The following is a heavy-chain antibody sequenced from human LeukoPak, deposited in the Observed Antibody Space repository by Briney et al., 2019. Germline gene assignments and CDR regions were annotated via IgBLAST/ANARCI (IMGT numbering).Heavy chain of an antibody. Sequence: ASVKVSCKASGGTFSSYAISWVRQAPGQGLEWMGGIIPIFGTANYAQKFQGRVTITADKSTSTAYMELSSLRSEDTAVYYCATDNIVVVTTAQGDAFDIWGQGTMVTVSS. V-gene: IGHV1-69*06. J-gene: IGHJ3*02. D-gene: IGHD2-21*02. CDR2: IIPIFGTA. CDR1: GGTFSSYA. CDR3: ATDNIVVVTTAQGDAFDI.